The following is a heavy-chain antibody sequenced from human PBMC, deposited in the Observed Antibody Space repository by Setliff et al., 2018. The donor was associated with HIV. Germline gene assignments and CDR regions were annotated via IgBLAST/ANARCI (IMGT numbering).Heavy chain of an antibody. CDR2: ITSSGSTI. CDR3: ARDRERWLQSRLFDP. V-gene: IGHV3-11*04. D-gene: IGHD4-4*01. Sequence: GRSLRLSCAASGFTFSDYYMSWIRQAPGKGLEWVSYITSSGSTIYYADSVKGRFTISRDNAKSSLYLQMNSLRAEDTAIYYCARDRERWLQSRLFDPWGQGTLVTVSS. CDR1: GFTFSDYY. J-gene: IGHJ5*02.